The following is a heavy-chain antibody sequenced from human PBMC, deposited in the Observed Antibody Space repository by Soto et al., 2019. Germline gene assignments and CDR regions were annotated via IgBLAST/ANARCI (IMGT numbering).Heavy chain of an antibody. CDR3: ARDNWNSY. V-gene: IGHV3-23*01. Sequence: QPGGSLRLSCAASGFTFSSYAMSGVRQAPGKGLEWVSAISGSGGSTYYADSGKGRFTISRDNAKNTLYLQMSSLRVEDTAVYYCARDNWNSYWGQGTLVTVSS. CDR1: GFTFSSYA. CDR2: ISGSGGST. J-gene: IGHJ4*01. D-gene: IGHD1-7*01.